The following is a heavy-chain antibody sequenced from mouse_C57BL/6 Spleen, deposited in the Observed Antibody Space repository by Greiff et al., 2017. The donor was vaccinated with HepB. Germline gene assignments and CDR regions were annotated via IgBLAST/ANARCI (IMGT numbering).Heavy chain of an antibody. CDR1: GYTFTDYE. D-gene: IGHD1-1*01. V-gene: IGHV1-15*01. CDR2: IDPETGGT. J-gene: IGHJ2*01. Sequence: VQLQQSGAELVRPGASVTLSCKASGYTFTDYEMHWVKQTPVHGLEWIGAIDPETGGTAYNQKFKGKAILTADKTSSTAYMELRSLTSEDSAVYYCTMDYYGSSYSYYFDYWGQGTTLTVSS. CDR3: TMDYYGSSYSYYFDY.